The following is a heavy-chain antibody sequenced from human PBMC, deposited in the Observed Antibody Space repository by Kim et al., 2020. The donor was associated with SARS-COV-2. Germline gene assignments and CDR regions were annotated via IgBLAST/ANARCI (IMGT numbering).Heavy chain of an antibody. CDR2: INHSGST. D-gene: IGHD1-26*01. Sequence: SVTLSLTCAVYGGSFSGFYWSWIRQPPGKGLEWIGEINHSGSTNYNPSLKSRVNISVDTSKNQFSLKLSSVTAADTAMYYCARGIGGSSGHYWGQGTLVTVPS. J-gene: IGHJ4*02. CDR3: ARGIGGSSGHY. V-gene: IGHV4-34*01. CDR1: GGSFSGFY.